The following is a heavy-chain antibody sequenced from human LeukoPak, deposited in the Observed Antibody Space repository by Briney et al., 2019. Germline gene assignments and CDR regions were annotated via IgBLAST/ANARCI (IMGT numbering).Heavy chain of an antibody. V-gene: IGHV1-18*01. D-gene: IGHD3-22*01. CDR3: ARDRTYYYDSSGYYYLTDFDY. J-gene: IGHJ4*02. Sequence: ASVKVSCKASGYTFTSYGISWVRQAPGQGLEWMGWISAYNGNTNYAQKLQGRVTMTTDTSTSTAYMEPRSLRSDDTAVYYCARDRTYYYDSSGYYYLTDFDYWGQGTLVTVSS. CDR2: ISAYNGNT. CDR1: GYTFTSYG.